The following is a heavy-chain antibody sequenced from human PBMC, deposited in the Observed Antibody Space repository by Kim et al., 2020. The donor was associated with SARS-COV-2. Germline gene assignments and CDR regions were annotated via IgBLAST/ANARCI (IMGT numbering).Heavy chain of an antibody. V-gene: IGHV3-21*01. D-gene: IGHD2-15*01. CDR3: ARGKAGYGYSHQNVDY. Sequence: GGSLRLSCAASGFTLNSHSMNWVRQAPGKGLEWVSSISSESTYIYYADSVKGRLTISRDNAKNSLYLQMNSLRAEDTAVYYCARGKAGYGYSHQNVDYWGQGTLVTVSS. CDR1: GFTLNSHS. J-gene: IGHJ4*02. CDR2: ISSESTYI.